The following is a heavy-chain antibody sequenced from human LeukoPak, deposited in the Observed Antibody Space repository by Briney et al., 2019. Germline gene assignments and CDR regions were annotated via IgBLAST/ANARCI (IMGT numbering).Heavy chain of an antibody. Sequence: GASVKVSCKASGYTFTSYGISWVRQAPGQGLEWMGGIIPIFGTANYAQKFQGRVTITADESTSTAYMELSSLRSEDTAVYYCARDWYLRQESLGVAGTPHWGQGTLVTVSS. V-gene: IGHV1-69*13. CDR1: GYTFTSYG. CDR2: IIPIFGTA. J-gene: IGHJ4*02. CDR3: ARDWYLRQESLGVAGTPH. D-gene: IGHD6-19*01.